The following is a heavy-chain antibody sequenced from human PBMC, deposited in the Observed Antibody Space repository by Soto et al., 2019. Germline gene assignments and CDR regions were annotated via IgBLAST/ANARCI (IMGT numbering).Heavy chain of an antibody. Sequence: SETLSLTCTVSGSSISSYYLSWIWQPPGKGLELMGYISYSGSTNYNPALKSRVNISVDTSKNQFSLKLSSVTAADTAVYYCAREGTTVDSYYYYGMDVWGQGTTVTVSS. CDR1: GSSISSYY. D-gene: IGHD1-1*01. CDR3: AREGTTVDSYYYYGMDV. J-gene: IGHJ6*02. CDR2: ISYSGST. V-gene: IGHV4-59*01.